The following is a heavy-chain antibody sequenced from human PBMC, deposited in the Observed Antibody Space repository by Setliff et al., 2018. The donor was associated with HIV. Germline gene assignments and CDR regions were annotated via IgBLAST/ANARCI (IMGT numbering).Heavy chain of an antibody. CDR2: IYNTGDA. CDR3: ARWYTTGRRWFDP. J-gene: IGHJ5*02. D-gene: IGHD6-25*01. V-gene: IGHV4-31*03. Sequence: SETLSLTCTVSGGSINSGEYYWSWSRQRPGKGLEWIGYIYNTGDAYYNPPLKGRVTISIDTSKNQFSLRLTSVTAADTAVYYCARWYTTGRRWFDPWGQGTLVTVSS. CDR1: GGSINSGEYY.